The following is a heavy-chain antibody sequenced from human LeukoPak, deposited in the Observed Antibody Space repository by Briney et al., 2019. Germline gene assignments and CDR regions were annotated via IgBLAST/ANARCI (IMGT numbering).Heavy chain of an antibody. CDR1: GYTFTGYY. CDR3: ARDLDYGDYRGYYYYYGMDG. D-gene: IGHD4-17*01. Sequence: EASVKVSCKASGYTFTGYYMHWVRQAPGQGLEWMGWINPNSGGTNYAQKFQGRVTMTKDTSISTAYMVLSRVRSDDTAVYYCARDLDYGDYRGYYYYYGMDGWGQGTTVTVSS. V-gene: IGHV1-2*02. J-gene: IGHJ6*02. CDR2: INPNSGGT.